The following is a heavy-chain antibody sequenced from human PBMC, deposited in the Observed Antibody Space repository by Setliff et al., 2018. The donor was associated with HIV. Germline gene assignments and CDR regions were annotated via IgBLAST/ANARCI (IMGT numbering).Heavy chain of an antibody. J-gene: IGHJ4*02. V-gene: IGHV4-39*01. CDR2: FYFGRTT. CDR1: GGSVYTASYY. Sequence: SETLSLTCTVSGGSVYTASYYWAWVRQPPGKGLEWIGTFYFGRTTYYNPSLESRVTLSVDTAKNQLSLKVTSVTAADPAIYYCARRRLVGYSFDYWGQGALVTVSS. D-gene: IGHD6-25*01. CDR3: ARRRLVGYSFDY.